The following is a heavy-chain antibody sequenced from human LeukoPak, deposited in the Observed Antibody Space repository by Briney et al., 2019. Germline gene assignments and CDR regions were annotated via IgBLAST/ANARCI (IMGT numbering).Heavy chain of an antibody. Sequence: GASVKVSCKASGYTFAGYYMHWVRQAPGQGLEWMGWINPNSGGTNYAQKFQGRVTMTRDTSISTAYMELSRLRSDDTAVYYCARVYDSSGYTAFDIWGQGTMVTVSS. CDR3: ARVYDSSGYTAFDI. J-gene: IGHJ3*02. CDR2: INPNSGGT. D-gene: IGHD3-22*01. V-gene: IGHV1-2*02. CDR1: GYTFAGYY.